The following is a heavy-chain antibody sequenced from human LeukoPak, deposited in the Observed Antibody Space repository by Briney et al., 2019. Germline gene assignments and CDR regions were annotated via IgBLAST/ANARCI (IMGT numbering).Heavy chain of an antibody. CDR1: GYILTDYY. CDR2: INTNTGNP. Sequence: ASVKVSCKASGYILTDYYIHWVRQAPGQGLEWMGWINTNTGNPTYAQGFTGRFVFSLDTSVNTAYLQIFSLRAADTAVYYCARDGVAAAGGSEYFQHWGQGTLVTVSS. J-gene: IGHJ1*01. CDR3: ARDGVAAAGGSEYFQH. V-gene: IGHV7-4-1*01. D-gene: IGHD6-13*01.